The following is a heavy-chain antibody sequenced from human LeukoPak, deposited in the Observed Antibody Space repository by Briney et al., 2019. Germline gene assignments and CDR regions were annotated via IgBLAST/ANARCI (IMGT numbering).Heavy chain of an antibody. V-gene: IGHV4-61*02. D-gene: IGHD5-18*01. CDR3: AREGSGYSYGPEFDY. Sequence: SQTLSLTCTVPGGSISSGSYYWSWIRQPAGKGLEWIGRIYTSGSTNYNPSLKSRVTMSVDTSKNQFSLKLSSVTAADTAVYYCAREGSGYSYGPEFDYWGRGTLVTVSS. CDR1: GGSISSGSYY. J-gene: IGHJ4*02. CDR2: IYTSGST.